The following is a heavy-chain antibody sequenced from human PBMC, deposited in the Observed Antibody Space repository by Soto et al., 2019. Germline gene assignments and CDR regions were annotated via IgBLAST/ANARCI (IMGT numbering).Heavy chain of an antibody. J-gene: IGHJ3*02. CDR2: INPNSGGT. CDR1: GYTFTGYY. CDR3: ARGSYSGYDLRGGCAFDI. V-gene: IGHV1-2*04. Sequence: QVQLVQSGAEVKKPGASVKVSCKASGYTFTGYYMHWVRQAPGQGLEWMGWINPNSGGTNYAQKFQGWVTMTRDTSISTAYMELSRLRSDDTAVYYCARGSYSGYDLRGGCAFDIWGQGTMVTVSS. D-gene: IGHD5-12*01.